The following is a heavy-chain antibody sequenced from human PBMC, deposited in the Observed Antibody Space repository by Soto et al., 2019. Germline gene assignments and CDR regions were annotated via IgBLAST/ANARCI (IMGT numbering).Heavy chain of an antibody. CDR2: IFSNDEK. CDR3: ARISDNSSSWYFFGKIGYYGMDV. D-gene: IGHD6-13*01. Sequence: QVTLKESGPVLVKPTETLTLTCTVSGFSLSNARMGVSWIRQPPGKALEWLAHIFSNDEKSYSTSLKSRLTISNDPSKRQVALNMTNMDPVDTATYYCARISDNSSSWYFFGKIGYYGMDVWGQGTTVTVSS. J-gene: IGHJ6*02. CDR1: GFSLSNARMG. V-gene: IGHV2-26*01.